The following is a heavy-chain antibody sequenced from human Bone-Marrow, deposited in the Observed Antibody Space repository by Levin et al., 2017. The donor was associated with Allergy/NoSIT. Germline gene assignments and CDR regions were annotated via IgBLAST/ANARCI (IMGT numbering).Heavy chain of an antibody. CDR1: GVTVGNNL. V-gene: IGHV3-66*01. D-gene: IGHD1-1*01. Sequence: PGESLKISCAASGVTVGNNLMSWVRQTPEKRLEWVAVNYSVGSTYYADSVKGRFTISRDSVKNTVYLQMNNLRGEDTAVYYCARDANGIYWGQGTLVTVSS. J-gene: IGHJ4*02. CDR3: ARDANGIY. CDR2: NYSVGST.